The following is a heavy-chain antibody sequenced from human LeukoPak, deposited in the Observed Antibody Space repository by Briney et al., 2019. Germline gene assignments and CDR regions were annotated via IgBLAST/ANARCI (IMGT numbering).Heavy chain of an antibody. D-gene: IGHD6-13*01. CDR3: ATGGSSWPFDY. V-gene: IGHV1-18*01. J-gene: IGHJ4*01. Sequence: GASVKVSCTPSGYTFTTYGISWVRQAPGQGLEWLGWISAYNGNTNYAQNLQGRVTVTTDTSTSTAYMELRSLRSDDTAVYYCATGGSSWPFDYWGQGTLVTVSS. CDR2: ISAYNGNT. CDR1: GYTFTTYG.